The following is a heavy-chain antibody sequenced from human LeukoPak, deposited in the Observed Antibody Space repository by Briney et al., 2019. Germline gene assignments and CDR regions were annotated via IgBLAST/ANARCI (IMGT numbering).Heavy chain of an antibody. Sequence: GASVKVSCKASGYTFTSYGINWVRQAPGQGLEWMGWISAYNGNTNYAQKLQGRVTMTTDTSTSTAYMELRSLRSDDTAVYYCARDRRPYYYGSGSSLPEDYWGQGTLVTVSS. CDR3: ARDRRPYYYGSGSSLPEDY. CDR1: GYTFTSYG. CDR2: ISAYNGNT. J-gene: IGHJ4*02. D-gene: IGHD3-10*01. V-gene: IGHV1-18*01.